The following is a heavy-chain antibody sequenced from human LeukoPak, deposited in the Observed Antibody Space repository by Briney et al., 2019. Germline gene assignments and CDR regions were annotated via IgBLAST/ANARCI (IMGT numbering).Heavy chain of an antibody. J-gene: IGHJ5*02. V-gene: IGHV4-59*08. CDR3: ARLPDP. CDR1: GGSMISYY. Sequence: SETLSLTCTVSGGSMISYYWTWVRQTPGKGLEWIGYMYDSVRIHYNPSLKSRVTISVDTSKNQFSLKLTSVTASDTAVYYCARLPDPWGQGTLVTVSS. CDR2: MYDSVRI.